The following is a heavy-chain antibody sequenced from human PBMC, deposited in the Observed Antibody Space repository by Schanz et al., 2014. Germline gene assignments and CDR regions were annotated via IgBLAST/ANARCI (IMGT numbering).Heavy chain of an antibody. CDR1: GFAFSVYG. Sequence: PGGSLRLSCAASGFAFSVYGMHWVRQAPGKGLEWVAVIWSDGSGKYYADSVEGRFTISRDNSRNTLYLQMNSLRTEDTAVYYCASPSGYSDYGTYFDYWGQGTLVTVSS. V-gene: IGHV3-33*08. CDR3: ASPSGYSDYGTYFDY. CDR2: IWSDGSGK. D-gene: IGHD5-12*01. J-gene: IGHJ4*02.